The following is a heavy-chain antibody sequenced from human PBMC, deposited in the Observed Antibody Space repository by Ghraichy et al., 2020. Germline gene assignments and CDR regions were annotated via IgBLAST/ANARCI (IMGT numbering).Heavy chain of an antibody. CDR3: ARGGYYGLGMRYFEL. CDR1: GFTFSSYW. CDR2: IKSDGSTT. D-gene: IGHD3-10*01. V-gene: IGHV3-74*01. J-gene: IGHJ2*01. Sequence: GESLNNSCAASGFTFSSYWMHWVRQAPGKGLVWVSRIKSDGSTTNYADSVKGRFTISRDNAKNTLFLQMNSLGAEDMAVYYCARGGYYGLGMRYFELWGRGTPVTVSS.